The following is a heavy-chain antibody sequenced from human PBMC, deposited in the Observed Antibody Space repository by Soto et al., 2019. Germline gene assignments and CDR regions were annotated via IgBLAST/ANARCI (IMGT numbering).Heavy chain of an antibody. J-gene: IGHJ4*02. CDR2: ISYDGSNK. V-gene: IGHV3-30*18. CDR1: VFTFSSYG. Sequence: WGSLRLSCASSVFTFSSYGMHWVRQAPGRGLEWVAAISYDGSNKYYADSVKGRFTISRDNSKNTLYLQMNSLRAEDTAVYYCAKDRSDSSGWYEYYFDYWGQGTMVTVSS. CDR3: AKDRSDSSGWYEYYFDY. D-gene: IGHD6-19*01.